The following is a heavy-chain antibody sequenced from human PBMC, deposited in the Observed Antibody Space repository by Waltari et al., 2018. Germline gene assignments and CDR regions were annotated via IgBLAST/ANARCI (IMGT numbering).Heavy chain of an antibody. Sequence: QVQLVQSGAEVKKPGASVKVSCKASGYTFTSYDINWVRQATGQGLEWMGWMNPNSGNTGYAQKFQGRVTSTRNTSISTAYMDLSSLRSEDTAVYYCVRIYCSGGNCYSYFDYWGQGTLVTVSS. CDR3: VRIYCSGGNCYSYFDY. V-gene: IGHV1-8*03. J-gene: IGHJ4*02. CDR2: MNPNSGNT. CDR1: GYTFTSYD. D-gene: IGHD2-15*01.